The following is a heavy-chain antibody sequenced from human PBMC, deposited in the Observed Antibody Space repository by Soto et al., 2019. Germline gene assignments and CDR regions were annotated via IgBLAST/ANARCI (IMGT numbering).Heavy chain of an antibody. V-gene: IGHV3-23*01. CDR2: ISGSGGST. J-gene: IGHJ4*01. CDR1: GFTFSSYA. Sequence: PGGSLRLSCAASGFTFSSYAMSWVRQAPGKGLEWVSAISGSGGSTYYADSVKGRFTISRDNSKNTLYLQMNSLRAEDTAVYYCAKDRMPQYYYYSSGYYTFDNRGQGTLVAVSS. CDR3: AKDRMPQYYYYSSGYYTFDN. D-gene: IGHD3-22*01.